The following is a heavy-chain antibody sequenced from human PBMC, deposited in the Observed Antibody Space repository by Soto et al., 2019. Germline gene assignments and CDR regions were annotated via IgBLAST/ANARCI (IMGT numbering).Heavy chain of an antibody. CDR2: IYYSGST. V-gene: IGHV4-39*01. CDR1: GGSISSSSYY. Sequence: SETLSLTCTVSGGSISSSSYYWGWIRQPPGKGLEWIGSIYYSGSTYYNPSLKSRVTISVDTSKNQFSLKLSSVTAADTAVYYCARRNSKVYYGMDVWGQGTTVTVYS. CDR3: ARRNSKVYYGMDV. J-gene: IGHJ6*02. D-gene: IGHD4-4*01.